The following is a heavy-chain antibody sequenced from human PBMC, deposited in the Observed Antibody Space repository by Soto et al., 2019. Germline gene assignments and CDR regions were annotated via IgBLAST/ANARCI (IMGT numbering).Heavy chain of an antibody. CDR3: ARGHCINTHCYYDAYDI. J-gene: IGHJ3*02. CDR1: GYSISSSNW. Sequence: PSETLSLTCAVYGYSISSSNWWGWIRQPQGKGLEWIGYIYYSGTTYYNPSLKSRVTISVDTSKNQFSLILSSVTAADTAVYYCARGHCINTHCYYDAYDIWGQGTMVTVSS. V-gene: IGHV4-28*03. D-gene: IGHD2-21*02. CDR2: IYYSGTT.